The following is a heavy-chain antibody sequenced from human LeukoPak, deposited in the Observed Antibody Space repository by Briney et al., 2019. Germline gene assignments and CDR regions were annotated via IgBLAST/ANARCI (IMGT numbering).Heavy chain of an antibody. CDR1: GGSISSYY. CDR2: IYYSGST. Sequence: SETLSLTCTVSGGSISSYYWSWIRQPAGKGLEWIGSIYYSGSTYDNPSLKSRVTISVDTSKNQFSLKLSPVTAADTAVYYCARGSDSSVEYWGQGTLVTVSS. J-gene: IGHJ4*02. D-gene: IGHD3-22*01. V-gene: IGHV4-59*01. CDR3: ARGSDSSVEY.